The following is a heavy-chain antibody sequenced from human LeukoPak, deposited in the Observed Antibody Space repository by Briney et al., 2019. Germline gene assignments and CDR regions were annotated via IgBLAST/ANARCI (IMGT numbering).Heavy chain of an antibody. CDR2: IYSDRRT. V-gene: IGHV3-53*01. Sequence: PGGSLRLSCAASGFSVRSHYMRWVRQAPGKGLEWLAVIYSDRRTHYGDSVKGRFTISRDNSNNTLHLQMNSLRGEDTAVYYCARCGSDYGGGAFDIWGQGTVVTVSS. CDR3: ARCGSDYGGGAFDI. D-gene: IGHD2-21*02. J-gene: IGHJ3*02. CDR1: GFSVRSHY.